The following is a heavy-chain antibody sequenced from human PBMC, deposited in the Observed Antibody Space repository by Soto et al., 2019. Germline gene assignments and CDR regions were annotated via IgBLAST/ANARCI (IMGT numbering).Heavy chain of an antibody. D-gene: IGHD2-15*01. CDR1: GFTFSSYA. V-gene: IGHV3-23*01. CDR3: AKDFKYCSGGSCDRPSTD. J-gene: IGHJ4*02. Sequence: GGSLRLSCAASGFTFSSYAMSWVRQAPGKGLEWVSAISGSGGSTYYADSVKGRFTISRDNSKNTLYLQMNSLRAEDTAVYYCAKDFKYCSGGSCDRPSTDWGQGTLVTVSS. CDR2: ISGSGGST.